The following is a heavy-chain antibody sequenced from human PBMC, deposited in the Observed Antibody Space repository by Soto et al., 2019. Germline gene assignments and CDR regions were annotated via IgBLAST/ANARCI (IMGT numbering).Heavy chain of an antibody. CDR2: FDPEDGET. J-gene: IGHJ4*02. Sequence: ASVKVSCKVSGYTLTELSMHWVRQAPGKGLEWMGGFDPEDGETIYAQKCQGRVTMTEDKSTDTAYMELRSVRFEDTALYYCATRDLLHLGELSFDYWGQGTLVTVSS. CDR3: ATRDLLHLGELSFDY. CDR1: GYTLTELS. V-gene: IGHV1-24*01. D-gene: IGHD3-16*02.